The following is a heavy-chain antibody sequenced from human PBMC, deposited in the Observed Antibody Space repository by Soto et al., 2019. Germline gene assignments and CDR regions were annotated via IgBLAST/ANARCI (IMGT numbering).Heavy chain of an antibody. J-gene: IGHJ6*02. CDR3: ARDKEVLWFGELHYGMDV. CDR2: ISAYNGNT. D-gene: IGHD3-10*01. Sequence: ASVKVSCKASGYTFTSYGISWVRQAPGQGLEWMGWISAYNGNTNYAQKLQGRVTMTTDTATSTAYMELRSLRSDDTAVYYCARDKEVLWFGELHYGMDVWGQGPTVTVSS. V-gene: IGHV1-18*01. CDR1: GYTFTSYG.